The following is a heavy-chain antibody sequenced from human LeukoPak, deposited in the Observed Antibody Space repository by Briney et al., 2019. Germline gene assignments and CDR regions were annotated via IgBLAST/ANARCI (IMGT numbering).Heavy chain of an antibody. V-gene: IGHV3-23*01. J-gene: IGHJ4*02. CDR1: GITLSNYG. D-gene: IGHD3-22*01. CDR2: ISDSGGRT. CDR3: AKRGVVIRVILVGFHKEAYYFDS. Sequence: GGSLRLSCAGSGITLSNYGMSLVRQAPGKGLEWVAGISDSGGRTNYADSVKGRFTISRDNPQNTLYLQMNSLRAEDTAVYFCAKRGVVIRVILVGFHKEAYYFDSWGQGALVTVSS.